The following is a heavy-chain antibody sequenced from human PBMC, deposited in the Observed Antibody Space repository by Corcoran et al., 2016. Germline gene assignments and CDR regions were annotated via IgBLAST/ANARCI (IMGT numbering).Heavy chain of an antibody. CDR1: GGTFSSYA. D-gene: IGHD3-10*01. CDR2: IIPIFGTA. CDR3: AIPVGFGELLWGYYYYYGMDV. J-gene: IGHJ6*02. Sequence: QVQLVQSGAEVKKPGSSVKVSCKASGGTFSSYAISWVRQAPGQGLEWMGGIIPIFGTANYAQKFQGRVTITADESTSTAYMELSSLRSEDTAVDYCAIPVGFGELLWGYYYYYGMDVWGQGTTVTVSS. V-gene: IGHV1-69*01.